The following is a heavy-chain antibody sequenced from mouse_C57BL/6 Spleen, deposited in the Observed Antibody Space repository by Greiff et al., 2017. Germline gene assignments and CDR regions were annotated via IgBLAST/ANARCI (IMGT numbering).Heavy chain of an antibody. J-gene: IGHJ2*01. CDR1: GYSITSGYY. Sequence: EVKLQESGPGLVKPSQSLSLTCSVTGYSITSGYYWNWIRQFPGNKLEWMGYISYDGSNNYNPSLKNRISITRDTSKNQFFLKLNSVTTEDTATYYCARKDYSYYFDYWGQGTTLTVSS. CDR3: ARKDYSYYFDY. V-gene: IGHV3-6*01. D-gene: IGHD1-1*02. CDR2: ISYDGSN.